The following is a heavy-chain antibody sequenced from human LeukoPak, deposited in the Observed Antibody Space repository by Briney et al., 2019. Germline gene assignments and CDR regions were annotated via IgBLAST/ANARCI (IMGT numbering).Heavy chain of an antibody. CDR2: IYYSGST. V-gene: IGHV4-61*01. J-gene: IGHJ4*02. CDR1: GGSVSSGSYY. D-gene: IGHD1-26*01. Sequence: SETLSLTCTVSGGSVSSGSYYWNWIRQPPGKGLEWIGYIYYSGSTNYNPSLKSRVTISVDTSKNQFSLKLSSVTAADTAVYYCAREKWVAATANYFDNWGQGTLVTVSS. CDR3: AREKWVAATANYFDN.